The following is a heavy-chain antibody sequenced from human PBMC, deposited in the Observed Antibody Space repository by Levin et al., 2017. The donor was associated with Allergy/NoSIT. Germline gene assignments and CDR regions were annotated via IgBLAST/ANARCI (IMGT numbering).Heavy chain of an antibody. V-gene: IGHV3-23*01. J-gene: IGHJ4*02. CDR2: IGGDGIRT. CDR1: GFTFNMYA. Sequence: GGSLRLSCAASGFTFNMYAMSWVRQIPGKGLEWVSGIGGDGIRTYYAESVKGRFTISRDNSKSTLYLQMSSLGAEDTAVYYCANDLYSHADQRPLCFDCWCQGTLVTVSS. D-gene: IGHD5-18*01. CDR3: ANDLYSHADQRPLCFDC.